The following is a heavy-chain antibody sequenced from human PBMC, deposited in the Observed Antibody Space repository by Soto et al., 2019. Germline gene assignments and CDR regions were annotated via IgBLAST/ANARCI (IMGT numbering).Heavy chain of an antibody. D-gene: IGHD2-8*01. Sequence: PEKLPHTCSVSGYSISNTGYYWGWLRQAPGKGLEYIASVYYSGDTYYNPSLKSRVSMSVDTSKNQFSLQLTSVSATDTAVYVGSRRDWKFRGYYWEDWGQGLQVTVSA. V-gene: IGHV4-39*01. CDR1: GYSISNTGYY. CDR2: VYYSGDT. CDR3: SRRDWKFRGYYWED. J-gene: IGHJ4*02.